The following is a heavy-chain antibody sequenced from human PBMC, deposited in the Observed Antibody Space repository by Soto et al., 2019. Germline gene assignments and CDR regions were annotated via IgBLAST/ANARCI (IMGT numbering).Heavy chain of an antibody. CDR2: IWYDGSNK. Sequence: ESVGGVVQPGRSLRLSCAASGFTFSSYGMHWVRQAPGKGLEWVAVIWYDGSNKYYADSVKGRFTISRDNSKNTLYLQMNSLRAEDTAVYYCARDRSDFDPYYYYYYMDVWGKGTTVTVSS. J-gene: IGHJ6*03. CDR1: GFTFSSYG. CDR3: ARDRSDFDPYYYYYYMDV. D-gene: IGHD3-3*01. V-gene: IGHV3-33*01.